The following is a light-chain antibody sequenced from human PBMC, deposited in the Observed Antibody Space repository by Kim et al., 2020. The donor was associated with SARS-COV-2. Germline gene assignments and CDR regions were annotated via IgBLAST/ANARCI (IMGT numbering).Light chain of an antibody. Sequence: SITLSCTGTSSDVGGYNYVSWYQQHPNKAPKLMIYDVSNRPSGVSNRFSGSKSGNTASLTISGLQAEDEADYYCSSYTSSSTLDVVFGGGTKVTVL. CDR3: SSYTSSSTLDVV. CDR2: DVS. CDR1: SSDVGGYNY. V-gene: IGLV2-14*03. J-gene: IGLJ2*01.